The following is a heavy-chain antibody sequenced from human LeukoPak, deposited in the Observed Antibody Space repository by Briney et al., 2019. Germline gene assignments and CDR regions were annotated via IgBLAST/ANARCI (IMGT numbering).Heavy chain of an antibody. V-gene: IGHV4-61*08. J-gene: IGHJ4*02. CDR3: ARGGFGVPFDY. CDR2: IYYSGST. D-gene: IGHD3-3*01. CDR1: GGSISSGGYS. Sequence: SETLSLTCAVSGGSISSGGYSWSWIRRPPGKGLEWIGYIYYSGSTKYNPSLKSRVTISVDTSKNQFSLKLSSVTAADTAVYYCARGGFGVPFDYWGQGTLVTVSS.